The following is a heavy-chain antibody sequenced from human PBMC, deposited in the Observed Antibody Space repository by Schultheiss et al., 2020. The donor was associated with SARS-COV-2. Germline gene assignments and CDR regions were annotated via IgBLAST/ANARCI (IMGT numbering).Heavy chain of an antibody. Sequence: GGSLRLSCAASGFAFSSHWMRWVRQAPGKGLEWVANIKQDGSEKYYVDSVKGRFTISRDNAKNSLYLQMNSLRAEDTAVYYCAREDYYYYGMDVWGQGTTVTVSS. CDR1: GFAFSSHW. CDR2: IKQDGSEK. J-gene: IGHJ6*02. CDR3: AREDYYYYGMDV. V-gene: IGHV3-7*01.